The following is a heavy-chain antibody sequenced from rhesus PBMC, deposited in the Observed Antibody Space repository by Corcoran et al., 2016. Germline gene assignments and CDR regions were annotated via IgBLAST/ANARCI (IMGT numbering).Heavy chain of an antibody. D-gene: IGHD3-40*01. CDR2: INGNSGST. Sequence: QVQLQESGPGLVKPSETLSLTCAVSGASISSYWWSWIRQPPGKGLVWIGGINGNSGSTSYNPSLKSRVTISKDASKNQFSRKLSSVTAADTAVYYCARGGPGYDYDSSSRSCFDYWGQGVLVTVSS. J-gene: IGHJ4*01. CDR3: ARGGPGYDYDSSSRSCFDY. CDR1: GASISSYW. V-gene: IGHV4-80*01.